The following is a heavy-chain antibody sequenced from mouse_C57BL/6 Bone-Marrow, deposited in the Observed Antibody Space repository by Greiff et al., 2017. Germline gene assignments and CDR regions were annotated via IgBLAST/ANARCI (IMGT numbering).Heavy chain of an antibody. CDR2: INPKSGNT. CDR3: ARGSYYAMDY. V-gene: IGHV1-81*01. D-gene: IGHD1-1*02. J-gene: IGHJ4*01. Sequence: VKLVESGAELARPGASVKLSCKASGYTFTGYGIRWVKQRTGQGLEWIGEINPKSGNTYYNEKFKGKATLTADKSSSTAYMELRSMTSDDSAFYFCARGSYYAMDYWGQGTSVTVSS. CDR1: GYTFTGYG.